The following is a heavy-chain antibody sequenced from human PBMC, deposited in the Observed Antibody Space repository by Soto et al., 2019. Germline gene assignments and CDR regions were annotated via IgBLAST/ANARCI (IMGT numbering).Heavy chain of an antibody. V-gene: IGHV1-18*01. CDR1: GYTFTSYG. Sequence: ASVKVSCKASGYTFTSYGISWVRQAPGQGLEWKGRNSAYNGKKKKAQKLQGKITKNKNTSTSTAYMELRSLRSDDTAVYYCARSIPQSYSSPDDYWGQGTLVTVSS. CDR2: NSAYNGKK. D-gene: IGHD6-13*01. J-gene: IGHJ4*02. CDR3: ARSIPQSYSSPDDY.